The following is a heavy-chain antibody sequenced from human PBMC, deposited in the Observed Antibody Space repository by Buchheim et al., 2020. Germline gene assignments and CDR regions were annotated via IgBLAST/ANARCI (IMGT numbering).Heavy chain of an antibody. Sequence: QVQLQQWGAGLLKPSETLSLTCAVYGGSFSGYYWSWVRQPPGKGLEWIGYIHDSGSTSYNPSLKSRVTISIDTSMNQFSLKLTSVTAADTAVYYCARGFGVTWYYFDFWGQGAL. CDR2: IHDSGST. J-gene: IGHJ4*02. D-gene: IGHD2-21*02. CDR1: GGSFSGYY. V-gene: IGHV4-34*01. CDR3: ARGFGVTWYYFDF.